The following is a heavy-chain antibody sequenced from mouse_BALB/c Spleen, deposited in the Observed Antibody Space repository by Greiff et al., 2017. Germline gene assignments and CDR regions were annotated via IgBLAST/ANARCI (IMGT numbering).Heavy chain of an antibody. D-gene: IGHD2-3*01. CDR1: GFDFSRYW. CDR3: ASGGHDGYYNYFDY. J-gene: IGHJ2*01. CDR2: INPDSSTI. Sequence: EVKLLESGGGLVQPGGSLKLSCAASGFDFSRYWMSWVRQAPGKGLEWIGEINPDSSTINYTPSLKDKFIISRDNAKNTLYLQMSKVRSEDTALYYCASGGHDGYYNYFDYWGQGTTLTVSS. V-gene: IGHV4-1*02.